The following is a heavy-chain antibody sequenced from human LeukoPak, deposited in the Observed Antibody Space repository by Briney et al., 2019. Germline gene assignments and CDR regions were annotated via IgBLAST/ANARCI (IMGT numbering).Heavy chain of an antibody. V-gene: IGHV1-8*01. D-gene: IGHD2-2*01. CDR3: ARRVGYCSSTSCPPGAFGI. CDR2: MNPNSGNT. CDR1: GYTFTSYD. Sequence: ASVTVSCTASGYTFTSYDINWVRQATGQGLEWMGWMNPNSGNTGYAQKFQGRVTMTRNTSISTAYMELSSLRSEDTAVYYCARRVGYCSSTSCPPGAFGIWGQGTMVTVSS. J-gene: IGHJ3*02.